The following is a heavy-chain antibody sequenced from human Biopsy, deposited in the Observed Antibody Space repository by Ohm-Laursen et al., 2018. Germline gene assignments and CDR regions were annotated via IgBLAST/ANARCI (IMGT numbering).Heavy chain of an antibody. CDR3: TRGGYYYDSLAYYYWFDP. Sequence: ASVKVSRKASGYTFTGYHVHWARQAPGQGLEWMGWINAKTGDTNYAQKFQGRVTMTRDTSISTAYVDLSSLRSDDTAVYYCTRGGYYYDSLAYYYWFDPWGQGTLVTVSS. J-gene: IGHJ5*02. V-gene: IGHV1-2*02. CDR2: INAKTGDT. D-gene: IGHD3-22*01. CDR1: GYTFTGYH.